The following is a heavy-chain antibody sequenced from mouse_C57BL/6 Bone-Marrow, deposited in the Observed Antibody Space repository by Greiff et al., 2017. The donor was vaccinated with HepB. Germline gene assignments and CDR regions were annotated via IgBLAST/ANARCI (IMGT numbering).Heavy chain of an antibody. CDR1: GYTFTSYW. CDR3: ARYRPPSLRLETFDY. Sequence: QVQLQQPGAELVKPGASVKLSCKASGYTFTSYWMHWVKQRPGQGLEWIGMIHPNSGSTNYNEKFKSKATLTVDKSSSTAYMQLSSLTSEDSAVYYCARYRPPSLRLETFDYWGQGTTLTVSS. CDR2: IHPNSGST. J-gene: IGHJ2*01. D-gene: IGHD2-4*01. V-gene: IGHV1-64*01.